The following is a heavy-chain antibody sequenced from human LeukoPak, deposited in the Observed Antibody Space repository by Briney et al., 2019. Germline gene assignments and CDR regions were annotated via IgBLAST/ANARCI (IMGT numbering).Heavy chain of an antibody. Sequence: GGSLRLSCAASGFSFSDYYMSWIRQAPGKGLEWVSYITSSGDTMYYADSVKGRFTISRDNAENSLYLQMNSLRAEDTAVYYCARDPPGPHYGMDGWGQGTTVTVFS. V-gene: IGHV3-11*01. J-gene: IGHJ6*01. CDR3: ARDPPGPHYGMDG. CDR2: ITSSGDTM. CDR1: GFSFSDYY.